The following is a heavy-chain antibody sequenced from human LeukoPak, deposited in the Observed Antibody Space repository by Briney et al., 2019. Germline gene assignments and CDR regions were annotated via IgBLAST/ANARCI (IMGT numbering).Heavy chain of an antibody. V-gene: IGHV3-72*01. D-gene: IGHD7-27*01. CDR2: SRNKANSYTT. CDR1: GFTASDYC. J-gene: IGHJ3*02. CDR3: VRVQTGGAFDI. Sequence: GGSLRLSCAASGFTASDYCMDWVRQTPGKGLEWVARSRNKANSYTTDFAATVKGRFTISRDESKNSLFLQMSSLRTEDTAVYYCVRVQTGGAFDIWGQGTMVTGSS.